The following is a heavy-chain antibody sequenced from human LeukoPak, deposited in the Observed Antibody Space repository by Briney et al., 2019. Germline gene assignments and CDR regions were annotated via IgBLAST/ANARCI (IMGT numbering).Heavy chain of an antibody. Sequence: GRSLRLSCAASGFTFSSYGMHWVRQAPGKGLEWVAVIWYDGSNKYYADSVKGRFTISRDNSKNTLYLQMNSLRAEDTAVYYCARAPRGELFLDYWGQGTLVTVSS. J-gene: IGHJ4*02. CDR1: GFTFSSYG. D-gene: IGHD3-10*01. CDR2: IWYDGSNK. V-gene: IGHV3-33*01. CDR3: ARAPRGELFLDY.